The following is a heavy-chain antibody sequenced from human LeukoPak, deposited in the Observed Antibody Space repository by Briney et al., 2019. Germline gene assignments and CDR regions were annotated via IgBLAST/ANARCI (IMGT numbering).Heavy chain of an antibody. CDR2: INHSGST. Sequence: SETLSLTCAVYGGSFSGYYWSWIRQPPGTGLEWIGEINHSGSTNYNPSLKSRVTISVDTSKNQFSLKLSSVTAADTAVYYCARGARTYYDLWSGYSRVDYYYYMDVWGKGTTVTVCS. J-gene: IGHJ6*03. CDR1: GGSFSGYY. D-gene: IGHD3-3*01. V-gene: IGHV4-34*01. CDR3: ARGARTYYDLWSGYSRVDYYYYMDV.